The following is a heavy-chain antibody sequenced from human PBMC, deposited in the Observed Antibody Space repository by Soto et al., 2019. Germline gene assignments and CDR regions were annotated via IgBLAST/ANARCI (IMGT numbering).Heavy chain of an antibody. CDR3: ARDFIAVADF. CDR2: ISSSCSTI. D-gene: IGHD6-19*01. Sequence: GGSLRLSCAASGFTFSSYEMNWVRQAPGKGLEWVSYISSSCSTIYYADSVKGLCTISRDNAKNSLYLQMDSLRAEDSAVYYCARDFIAVADFWGQGTLVTVSS. V-gene: IGHV3-48*03. J-gene: IGHJ4*02. CDR1: GFTFSSYE.